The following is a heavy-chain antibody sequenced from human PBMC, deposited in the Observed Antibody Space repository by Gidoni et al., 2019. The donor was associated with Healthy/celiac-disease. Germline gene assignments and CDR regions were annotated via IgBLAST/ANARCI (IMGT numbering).Heavy chain of an antibody. J-gene: IGHJ4*02. CDR1: GFTFSSYS. CDR3: ARDASTLGGAYYFDY. CDR2: ISSSSSYI. V-gene: IGHV3-21*01. D-gene: IGHD3-3*02. Sequence: EVQLVESGGGLVKPGGSLRLSCAASGFTFSSYSMNWVRQAPGKGLEWVSSISSSSSYIYYADSVKGRFTISRDNAKNSLYLQMNSLRAEDTAVYYCARDASTLGGAYYFDYWGQGTLVTVSS.